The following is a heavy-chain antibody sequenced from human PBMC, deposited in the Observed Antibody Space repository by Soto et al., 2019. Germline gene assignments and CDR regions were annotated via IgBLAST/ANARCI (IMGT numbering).Heavy chain of an antibody. CDR3: ASTDAREQQPRSNDAFDI. V-gene: IGHV1-69*13. Sequence: SVKVSCKASGGTFSSYAISWVRQAPGQGLEWMGGIIPIFGTANYAQKFQGRVTITADESTSTAYMELSSLRSEDTAVYYCASTDAREQQPRSNDAFDIWGQGTMVT. J-gene: IGHJ3*02. CDR2: IIPIFGTA. D-gene: IGHD6-13*01. CDR1: GGTFSSYA.